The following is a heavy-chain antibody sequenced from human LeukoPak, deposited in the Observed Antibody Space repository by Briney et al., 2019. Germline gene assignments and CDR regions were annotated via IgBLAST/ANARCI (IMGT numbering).Heavy chain of an antibody. D-gene: IGHD5-18*01. CDR2: IRYDGSNK. CDR1: GFTFSSYG. V-gene: IGHV3-30*02. Sequence: GGSLRLSCAASGFTFSSYGMHWVRQAPGKGLEWVAFIRYDGSNKYYADSVKGRFTISRDNAKNSLYLQMNSLRAEDTAVYYCARVEYSYGYLRRGYYFDYWGQGTLVTVSS. J-gene: IGHJ4*02. CDR3: ARVEYSYGYLRRGYYFDY.